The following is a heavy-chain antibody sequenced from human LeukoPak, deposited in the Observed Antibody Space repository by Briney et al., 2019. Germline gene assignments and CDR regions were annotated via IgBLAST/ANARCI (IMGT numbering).Heavy chain of an antibody. Sequence: GGSLRLSCAASGFTFSSYWMSWVRQAPGNGQEWVANIKQDGSEKYYVDSVKGRFTISRDNAKNSLYLQMNSLRAEDTAVYYCAREGPDYYDFWSGYRDYWGQGTLVTVSS. J-gene: IGHJ4*02. V-gene: IGHV3-7*01. D-gene: IGHD3-3*01. CDR3: AREGPDYYDFWSGYRDY. CDR1: GFTFSSYW. CDR2: IKQDGSEK.